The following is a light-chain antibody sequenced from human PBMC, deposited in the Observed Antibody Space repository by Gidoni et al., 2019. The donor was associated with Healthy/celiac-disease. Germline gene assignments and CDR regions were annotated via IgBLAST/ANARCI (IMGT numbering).Light chain of an antibody. V-gene: IGLV2-14*03. CDR2: DVS. Sequence: LTQPASVSGSPGQSITISCTGTSSDVGGYNYVSWYQQHPGKAPKLMIYDVSNRPSGVSNRFSGSKSGNTASLTISGLQAEDEADYYCSSYTSSSTPYVFGTGTKVTVL. J-gene: IGLJ1*01. CDR3: SSYTSSSTPYV. CDR1: SSDVGGYNY.